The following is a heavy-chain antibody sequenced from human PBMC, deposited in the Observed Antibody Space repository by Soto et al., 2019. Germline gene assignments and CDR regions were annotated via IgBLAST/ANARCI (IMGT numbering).Heavy chain of an antibody. CDR3: AAPRDEYGSGVSWFTYGMDI. CDR2: LDGAGGST. Sequence: GGSLRLSCLASGFTFSDYALTWVRHVPGRGLEWVASLDGAGGSTYYADSVRGRFTISRDNSQNTLFLQMKRLTVDDTAIYYCAAPRDEYGSGVSWFTYGMDIWGQGTTVTVSS. V-gene: IGHV3-23*01. CDR1: GFTFSDYA. J-gene: IGHJ6*02. D-gene: IGHD3-10*01.